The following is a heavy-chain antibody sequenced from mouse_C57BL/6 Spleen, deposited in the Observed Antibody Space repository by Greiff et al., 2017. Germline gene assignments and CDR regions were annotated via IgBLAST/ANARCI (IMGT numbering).Heavy chain of an antibody. D-gene: IGHD1-1*01. J-gene: IGHJ3*01. CDR3: ARPIYYYGSSYWFAY. CDR2: ISSGSSTI. Sequence: EVMLVESGGGLVKPGGSLKLSCAASGFTFSDYGMHWVRQAPEKGLEWVAYISSGSSTIYYADTVKGRFTISRDNAKNTLFLQMTSLRSEDTAMYYCARPIYYYGSSYWFAYWGQGTLVTVSA. V-gene: IGHV5-17*01. CDR1: GFTFSDYG.